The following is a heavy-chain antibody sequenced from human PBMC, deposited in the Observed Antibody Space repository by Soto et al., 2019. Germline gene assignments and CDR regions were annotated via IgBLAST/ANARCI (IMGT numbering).Heavy chain of an antibody. CDR1: GGSISSYY. CDR3: ARDLGSSWYPEYFHH. Sequence: SETLSLTCTVSGGSISSYYWSWIRQPPGKGLEWIGYIYYSGSTNYNPSLKSRVTISVDTSKNQFSLKLSSVTAADTAVYYCARDLGSSWYPEYFHHWGQGSLVTVSS. V-gene: IGHV4-59*01. CDR2: IYYSGST. J-gene: IGHJ1*01. D-gene: IGHD6-13*01.